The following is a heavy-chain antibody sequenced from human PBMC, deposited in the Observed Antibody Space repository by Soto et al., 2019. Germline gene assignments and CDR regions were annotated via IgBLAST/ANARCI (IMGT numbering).Heavy chain of an antibody. CDR2: IWYDGSNK. CDR3: ARAVGTGRDGYNLGFDY. V-gene: IGHV3-33*01. CDR1: GFTFSSYG. Sequence: QVQLVESGGGVVQPGRSLRLSCAASGFTFSSYGMHWVRQAPGKGLEWVAVIWYDGSNKYYADSVKGRFTISRDNSKNTLYLQMNSLRAEDTAVYYCARAVGTGRDGYNLGFDYWGQGTLVTVSS. D-gene: IGHD5-12*01. J-gene: IGHJ4*02.